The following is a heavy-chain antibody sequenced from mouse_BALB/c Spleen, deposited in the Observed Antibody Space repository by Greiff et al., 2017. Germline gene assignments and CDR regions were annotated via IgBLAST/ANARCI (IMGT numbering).Heavy chain of an antibody. CDR3: ARTLHYAMDY. D-gene: IGHD1-1*01. Sequence: EVNVVESGGGLVQPGGSRKLSCAASGFTFSSFGMHWVRQAPEKGLEWVAYISSGSSTIYYADTVKGRFTISRDNPKNTLFLQMTSLRSEDTAMYYCARTLHYAMDYWGQGTSVTVSS. CDR2: ISSGSSTI. CDR1: GFTFSSFG. V-gene: IGHV5-17*02. J-gene: IGHJ4*01.